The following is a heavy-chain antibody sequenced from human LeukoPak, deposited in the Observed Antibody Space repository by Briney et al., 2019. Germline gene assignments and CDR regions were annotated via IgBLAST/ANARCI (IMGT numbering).Heavy chain of an antibody. CDR2: IKQDGSEK. J-gene: IGHJ4*02. CDR3: ARGLWSGTY. CDR1: GFTFSSYW. Sequence: GGSLRLSCAASGFTFSSYWMSWVRQAPGKGLEWVANIKQDGSEKYYVDSVKGRFTISRDNAKNTLYLQMNSLRAEDTAVSCCARGLWSGTYWGQGSLVTVSS. D-gene: IGHD3-10*01. V-gene: IGHV3-7*01.